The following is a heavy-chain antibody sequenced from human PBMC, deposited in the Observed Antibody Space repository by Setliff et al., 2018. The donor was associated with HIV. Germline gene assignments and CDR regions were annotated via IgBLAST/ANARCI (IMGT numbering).Heavy chain of an antibody. CDR3: ARIWGIPPLYYFDY. CDR1: GYSFTAYQ. J-gene: IGHJ4*02. Sequence: ASVKVSCKTFGYSFTAYQMHWLRQAPGQGLEWMGRINRDNGGIDYAQKFQGRVTVTRDTSINTAYMELSSLRSEDTAVYYCARIWGIPPLYYFDYWGQGTLVTVSS. CDR2: INRDNGGI. D-gene: IGHD3-16*01. V-gene: IGHV1-2*06.